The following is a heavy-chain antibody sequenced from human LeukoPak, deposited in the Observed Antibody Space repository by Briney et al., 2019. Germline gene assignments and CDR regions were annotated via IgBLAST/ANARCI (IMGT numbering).Heavy chain of an antibody. CDR3: ARRDPYTSGSYYFDY. Sequence: PSETLSLTCTVSSGSMSSFYWNWIRQPPGKGLEWIGYISYSGSADYNPSLKSRATISIDKSKNQFSLRLTSVTAADTADYYCARRDPYTSGSYYFDYWGQGALVTVSS. D-gene: IGHD3-10*01. J-gene: IGHJ4*02. CDR1: SGSMSSFY. V-gene: IGHV4-59*08. CDR2: ISYSGSA.